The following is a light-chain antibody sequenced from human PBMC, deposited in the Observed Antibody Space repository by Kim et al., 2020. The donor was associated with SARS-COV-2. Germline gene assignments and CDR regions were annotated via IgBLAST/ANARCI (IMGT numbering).Light chain of an antibody. J-gene: IGLJ1*01. Sequence: QSALTQPASVSGSPGQSITISCTGTSSDVGGYNYVSWYQQHPGKATKLMIYDVSNLPSGVSNRFSGSKSGNTASLTIPGLQAEDEADYYCSSYTSSSTLGVFGTGTKVTVL. CDR2: DVS. CDR3: SSYTSSSTLGV. CDR1: SSDVGGYNY. V-gene: IGLV2-14*03.